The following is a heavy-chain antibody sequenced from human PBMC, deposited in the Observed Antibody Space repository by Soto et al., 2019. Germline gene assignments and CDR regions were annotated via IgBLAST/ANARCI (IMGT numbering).Heavy chain of an antibody. J-gene: IGHJ5*02. CDR2: VYYTGTT. CDR3: ARLGGYYQSLDT. V-gene: IGHV4-59*08. Sequence: WTWIRQPPGKGLEWIGYVYYTGTTTYSPSLKSRVTISVDTSMNQISLKLRSVTAADTAFYYCARLGGYYQSLDTWGQGTLVTVSS. D-gene: IGHD3-22*01.